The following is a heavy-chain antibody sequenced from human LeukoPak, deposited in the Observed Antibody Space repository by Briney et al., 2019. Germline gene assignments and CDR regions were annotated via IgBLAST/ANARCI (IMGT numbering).Heavy chain of an antibody. Sequence: GGSLRLSCAVSGFSFTNFWMSWVRQAPGGGLEWVANIHPEGNEKYHVESVKGRFTISRDNTKNLLFLQMNGLRVEDTAVYYCARGDAFSGDHWGQGTLVTVSS. CDR2: IHPEGNEK. CDR1: GFSFTNFW. V-gene: IGHV3-7*04. J-gene: IGHJ4*02. CDR3: ARGDAFSGDH.